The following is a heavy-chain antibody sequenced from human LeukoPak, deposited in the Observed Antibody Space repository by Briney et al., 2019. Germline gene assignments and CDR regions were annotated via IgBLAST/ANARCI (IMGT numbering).Heavy chain of an antibody. CDR1: GFTFDDYA. CDR2: ISWNSGSI. D-gene: IGHD6-19*01. CDR3: AKGYSSGWYEAFDI. V-gene: IGHV3-9*03. J-gene: IGHJ3*02. Sequence: GGSLGLSCAASGFTFDDYAMHWVRQAPGKGLEWVSGISWNSGSIGYADSVKGRFTISRDNAKNSLYLQMNSLRAEDMALYYCAKGYSSGWYEAFDIWGQGTMVTVSS.